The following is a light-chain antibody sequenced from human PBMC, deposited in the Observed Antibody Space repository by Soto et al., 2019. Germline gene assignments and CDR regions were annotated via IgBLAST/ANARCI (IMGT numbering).Light chain of an antibody. V-gene: IGLV3-21*04. J-gene: IGLJ2*01. CDR1: NIGSNG. Sequence: SYELTQPPSVSVAPGKTASISCGGNNIGSNGVHWDQQKPGQAPVLVIYSNTDLPPVIPARFSGSNTANLATLPISRVEAGDEADYYCQVWDSGSAHVVFGGGTKLTVL. CDR2: SNT. CDR3: QVWDSGSAHVV.